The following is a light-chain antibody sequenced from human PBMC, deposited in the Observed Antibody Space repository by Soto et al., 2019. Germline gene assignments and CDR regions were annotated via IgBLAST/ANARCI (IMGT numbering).Light chain of an antibody. Sequence: DIVMTQSPDSLAVSLGERATINCKSSQTILYSSNNKNYLTWYQQKPGQPPKPLIYWASTRESGVPDRFSGSGSGTDFTLTIGSLQAEDVAVYYCQQYYSTPVTFGGGTKVEIK. CDR3: QQYYSTPVT. CDR1: QTILYSSNNKNY. V-gene: IGKV4-1*01. CDR2: WAS. J-gene: IGKJ4*01.